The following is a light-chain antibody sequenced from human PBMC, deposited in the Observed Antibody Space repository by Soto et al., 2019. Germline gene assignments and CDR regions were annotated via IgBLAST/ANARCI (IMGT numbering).Light chain of an antibody. CDR1: QSISAW. CDR3: QQYHTYPEA. J-gene: IGKJ5*01. CDR2: DAS. V-gene: IGKV1-5*01. Sequence: DIQMTQSPSTLSASVGDRVTITCRASQSISAWLAWYQQKPGKAPKLLIYDASSLESGVPSRFSGSGSGTEFSLTISSLQPDDLATYYCQQYHTYPEAFGQGTRLEIK.